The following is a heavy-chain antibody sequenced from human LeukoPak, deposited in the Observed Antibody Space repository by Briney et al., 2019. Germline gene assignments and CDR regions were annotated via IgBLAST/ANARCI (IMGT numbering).Heavy chain of an antibody. D-gene: IGHD3-10*01. Sequence: SETLSLTCTVSGGSISSSNYYWDWIRQPPGKGLEWIGSIYYSGSTYYNPSLKSRVTISVDTSKNQFSLKLSSVTAADTAVYYCAREGYGGYFDYWGQGTLVTVSS. V-gene: IGHV4-39*07. CDR1: GGSISSSNYY. CDR3: AREGYGGYFDY. J-gene: IGHJ4*02. CDR2: IYYSGST.